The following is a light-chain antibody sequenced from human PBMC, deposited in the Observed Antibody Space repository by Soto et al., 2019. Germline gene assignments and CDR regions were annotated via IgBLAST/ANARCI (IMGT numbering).Light chain of an antibody. CDR1: RSDVGAYNY. J-gene: IGLJ1*01. V-gene: IGLV2-14*01. CDR3: VSYATSTTLYV. Sequence: QSVLTQPASVSGSPGQSIAISCTGTRSDVGAYNYVSWYQQHPGKAPKLMISEVTNRPSGVSDRFSGSKSGNTASLTISGLQAEDEADYYCVSYATSTTLYVFGSGTKLTVL. CDR2: EVT.